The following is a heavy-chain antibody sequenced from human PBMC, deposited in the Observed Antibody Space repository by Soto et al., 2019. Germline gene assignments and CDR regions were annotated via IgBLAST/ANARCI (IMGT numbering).Heavy chain of an antibody. CDR3: ARGGWGSLIYFDN. Sequence: EEQLVVSGGGLVQPGGSLRLSCVASGVTFSNYWMTWVRQAPGKGLEWVANIRQDASDKKYVDSVKGRFFISRDNAKNSLYLQMNNLRGDDMAVYYCARGGWGSLIYFDNRGQGTLVTVSP. CDR2: IRQDASDK. J-gene: IGHJ4*02. D-gene: IGHD3-16*01. CDR1: GVTFSNYW. V-gene: IGHV3-7*04.